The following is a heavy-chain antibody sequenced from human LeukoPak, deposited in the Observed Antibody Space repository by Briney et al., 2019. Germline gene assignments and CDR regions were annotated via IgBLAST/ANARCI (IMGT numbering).Heavy chain of an antibody. J-gene: IGHJ4*02. CDR2: IYYSGST. CDR3: ARRTVYALFDY. D-gene: IGHD2-8*01. CDR1: GGSISSYY. V-gene: IGHV4-59*01. Sequence: SETLSLTCTVSGGSISSYYWSWIRQPPGKGLEWIGYIYYSGSTNYNPSLKSRVTISVDTSKNQFSLKLSSVTAAGTAVYYCARRTVYALFDYWGQGTLVTVSS.